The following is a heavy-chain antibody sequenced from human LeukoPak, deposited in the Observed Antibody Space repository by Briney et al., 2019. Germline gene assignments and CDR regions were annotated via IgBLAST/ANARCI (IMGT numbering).Heavy chain of an antibody. CDR3: ARDTTVLQGYYMDV. Sequence: GASVKVSCKASGGTFSSYAISWVRQAPGQGLEWMGGIIPIFGTANYAQKFQGRVTITADKSTSTAYMELSSLRSEDTAVYYCARDTTVLQGYYMDVWGKGTTVTISS. J-gene: IGHJ6*03. CDR1: GGTFSSYA. CDR2: IIPIFGTA. D-gene: IGHD4-17*01. V-gene: IGHV1-69*06.